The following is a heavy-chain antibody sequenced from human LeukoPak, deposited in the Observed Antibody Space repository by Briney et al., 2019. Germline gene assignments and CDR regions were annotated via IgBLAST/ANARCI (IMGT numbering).Heavy chain of an antibody. J-gene: IGHJ4*02. CDR2: IYYSGST. CDR1: GGSFSGYY. D-gene: IGHD3-3*01. V-gene: IGHV4-59*01. Sequence: ETLSLTCAVYGGSFSGYYWSWIRQPPGKGLEWIGYIYYSGSTNYNPSLKGRVTISVDTSKNQFSLKLSSVTAADTAVYYCARETWSGYYDYWGQGTLVTVSS. CDR3: ARETWSGYYDY.